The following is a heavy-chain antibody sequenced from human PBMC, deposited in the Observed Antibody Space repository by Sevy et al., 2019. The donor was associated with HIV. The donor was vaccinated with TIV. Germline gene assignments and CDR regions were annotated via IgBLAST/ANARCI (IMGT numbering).Heavy chain of an antibody. CDR2: ISSSSNYI. CDR1: GFTFSSYS. D-gene: IGHD3-3*01. CDR3: ARGEVNYDSLIPIRTEGGYYYGMDV. Sequence: GGSLRLSCAASGFTFSSYSMNWVRQAPGKGLEWVSSISSSSNYIYYADSVKGRFTISRDNAKNSLYLQMNSLRAEDTAVYYCARGEVNYDSLIPIRTEGGYYYGMDVLGQGTTVTVSS. V-gene: IGHV3-21*01. J-gene: IGHJ6*02.